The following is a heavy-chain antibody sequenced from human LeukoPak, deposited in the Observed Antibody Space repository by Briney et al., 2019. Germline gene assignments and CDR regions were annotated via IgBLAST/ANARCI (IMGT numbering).Heavy chain of an antibody. V-gene: IGHV4-34*01. CDR2: INHSGSA. CDR3: ARGPYFDY. CDR1: GGSFSGYY. J-gene: IGHJ4*02. Sequence: SETLSLTCAVYGGSFSGYYWSWIRQPPGKGLEWIGEINHSGSANYNPSLKSRVTISVDTSKNQFSLKLSSVTAADTAVYYCARGPYFDYWGQGTLVTVSS.